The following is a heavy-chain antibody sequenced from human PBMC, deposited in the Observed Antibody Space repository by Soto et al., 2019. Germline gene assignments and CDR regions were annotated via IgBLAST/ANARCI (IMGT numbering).Heavy chain of an antibody. CDR2: INHSGST. CDR1: GGSFSGYF. J-gene: IGHJ6*02. Sequence: SETLSLTCAVYGGSFSGYFWSWICQPPGKGLEWIGEINHSGSTNYNPSLKSRVTISVDTSKNQFSLKLSSVTAADTAVYYCARASGGITGTLGRFYYYYYGMDVWGQGTTVTVSS. V-gene: IGHV4-34*01. D-gene: IGHD1-20*01. CDR3: ARASGGITGTLGRFYYYYYGMDV.